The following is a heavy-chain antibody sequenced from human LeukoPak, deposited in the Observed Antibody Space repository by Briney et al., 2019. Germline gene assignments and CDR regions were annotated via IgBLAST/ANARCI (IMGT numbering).Heavy chain of an antibody. D-gene: IGHD6-13*01. CDR2: IYHSGST. J-gene: IGHJ4*02. CDR1: GGSISSGGYS. CDR3: ARGGGAAAGIDY. Sequence: PSETLSLTCAVSGGSISSGGYSWSWIRQPPGKGLEWIGYIYHSGSTYYNPSLKSRVTISVDRSKNQFSLKLSSVTAADTAVYYCARGGGAAAGIDYWGQGTLVTVPS. V-gene: IGHV4-30-2*01.